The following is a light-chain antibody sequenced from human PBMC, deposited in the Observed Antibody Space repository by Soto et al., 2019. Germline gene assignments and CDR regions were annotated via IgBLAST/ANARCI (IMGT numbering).Light chain of an antibody. J-gene: IGKJ3*01. Sequence: VLTLSPCTLSLSPGERVTLSCRASQSGSSSYFAWYHQKPGQAPRLLIYGASTRATGSPARFSGSGSGTEFTLTISSLQSEDFAVYYCQQYNNWPLTFGPGTKVDIK. CDR2: GAS. V-gene: IGKV3-15*01. CDR1: QSGSSSY. CDR3: QQYNNWPLT.